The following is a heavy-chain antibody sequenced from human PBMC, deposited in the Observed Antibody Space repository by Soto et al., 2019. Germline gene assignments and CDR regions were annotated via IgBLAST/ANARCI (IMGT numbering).Heavy chain of an antibody. Sequence: QVQLQESGPGLVKPSETLSLTCTVSGGSISSYYWSWIRQPPGKGLEWIGYIYYSGSTNYNPSLKTRVTLSVDTTQHPFSLKLGSVTAADTAVYYWAGRSGCTLDYWGQGTLVTVSS. J-gene: IGHJ4*02. V-gene: IGHV4-59*08. CDR3: AGRSGCTLDY. CDR2: IYYSGST. CDR1: GGSISSYY. D-gene: IGHD2-8*01.